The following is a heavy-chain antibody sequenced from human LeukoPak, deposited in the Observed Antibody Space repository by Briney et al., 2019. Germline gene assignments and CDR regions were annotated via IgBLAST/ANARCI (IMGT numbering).Heavy chain of an antibody. J-gene: IGHJ6*03. V-gene: IGHV3-30*18. CDR1: GFTFSSYG. CDR3: AKAILMATLHYHYMDV. D-gene: IGHD5-24*01. Sequence: GGSLRLSCAASGFTFSSYGMHWVRQAPGKGLEWVAVISYDGSNENYADSVKGRFTISRDNTKNTLYLQMNSLRGEDTAVYYCAKAILMATLHYHYMDVWGKGTTVTISS. CDR2: ISYDGSNE.